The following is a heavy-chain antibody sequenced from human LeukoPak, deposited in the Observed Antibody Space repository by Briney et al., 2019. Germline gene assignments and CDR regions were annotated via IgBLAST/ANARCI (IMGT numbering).Heavy chain of an antibody. V-gene: IGHV4-61*02. Sequence: PSETLSLTGTVSGGSISSGSYYWSWIRQPAGKGLEWIGRIYTSGSTNYNPSLKSRVTISVDTSKNQFSLRLSSVTAADTAVYYCARGRYSSSWYGGVNWFDPGGQGTLVTVSS. J-gene: IGHJ5*02. D-gene: IGHD6-13*01. CDR1: GGSISSGSYY. CDR2: IYTSGST. CDR3: ARGRYSSSWYGGVNWFDP.